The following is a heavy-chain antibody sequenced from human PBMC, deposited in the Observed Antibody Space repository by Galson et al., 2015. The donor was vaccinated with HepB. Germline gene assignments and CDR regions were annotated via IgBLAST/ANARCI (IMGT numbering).Heavy chain of an antibody. D-gene: IGHD3-22*01. J-gene: IGHJ3*02. Sequence: SVKVSCKASGYTFTGYYMHWVRQAPGQGLEWMGWINPNSGGTNYAQKFQGRVTMTRDTSISTAYMELSRLRSDDTAVYYCASFDSSGYFRDAFDIWGQGTRLTDSS. CDR3: ASFDSSGYFRDAFDI. CDR2: INPNSGGT. CDR1: GYTFTGYY. V-gene: IGHV1-2*02.